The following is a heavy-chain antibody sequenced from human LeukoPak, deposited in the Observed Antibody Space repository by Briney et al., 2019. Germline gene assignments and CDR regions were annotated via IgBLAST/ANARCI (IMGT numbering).Heavy chain of an antibody. CDR1: GGSFSGYY. J-gene: IGHJ4*02. CDR2: INHSGST. Sequence: SETLSLTCAVYGGSFSGYYWSWIRQPPGKGLEWIGEINHSGSTNYNPSLKSRVTISVDTSKNQFSLKLSSVTAAGTAVYYCARPGSSGWSYWGQGTLVTVSS. CDR3: ARPGSSGWSY. D-gene: IGHD6-19*01. V-gene: IGHV4-34*01.